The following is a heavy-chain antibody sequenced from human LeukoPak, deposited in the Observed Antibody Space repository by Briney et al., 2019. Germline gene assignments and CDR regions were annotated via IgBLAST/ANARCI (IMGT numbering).Heavy chain of an antibody. V-gene: IGHV4-59*01. J-gene: IGHJ6*03. CDR1: GVSISPSY. CDR2: IHYSGST. Sequence: SETLSLTCTVSGVSISPSYWSWIRQPPGKGPEWIGYIHYSGSTNYNPSLKSRVTISVDTSKNQFSLKLSSVTAADTAIYHCARGGWSLDVWGKGTTVTVSS. CDR3: ARGGWSLDV. D-gene: IGHD6-19*01.